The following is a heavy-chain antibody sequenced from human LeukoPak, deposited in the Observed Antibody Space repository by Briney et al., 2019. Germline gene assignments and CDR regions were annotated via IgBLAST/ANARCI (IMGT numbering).Heavy chain of an antibody. J-gene: IGHJ3*02. CDR2: IRGSGGGT. CDR1: GFIFSNYA. D-gene: IGHD4-17*01. Sequence: PGGSLRLSCAASGFIFSNYALMWLRQSPGKGLEWVSAIRGSGGGTFYADSVKGRFTISRVNSKSTLYLQMNGLRAEDTAVYYCARDPNGDYIGAFDMWGRGTLVTVSS. CDR3: ARDPNGDYIGAFDM. V-gene: IGHV3-23*01.